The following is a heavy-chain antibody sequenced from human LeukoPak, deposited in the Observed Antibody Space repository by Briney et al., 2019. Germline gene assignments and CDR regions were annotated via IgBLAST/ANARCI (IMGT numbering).Heavy chain of an antibody. CDR2: TYYRSKWYN. CDR1: GDSVSSNSAA. J-gene: IGHJ6*03. Sequence: SQTLSLTCAISGDSVSSNSAAWNWIRQSPSRGLEWLGRTYYRSKWYNDYAVSVKSRITINPDTSKNQFSLQLNSVTPEDTAVYYCAREGWATMVRGVMSYYYMDVWGKGTTVTVSS. D-gene: IGHD3-10*01. V-gene: IGHV6-1*01. CDR3: AREGWATMVRGVMSYYYMDV.